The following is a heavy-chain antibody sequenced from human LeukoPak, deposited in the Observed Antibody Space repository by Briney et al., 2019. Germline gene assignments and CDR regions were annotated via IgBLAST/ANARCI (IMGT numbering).Heavy chain of an antibody. Sequence: ASVKVSCKASAYTFTSYDINWVRQATGQGLEWLGWMNPNSGNTGYAQKFQGRVTITTDESTSTAYMELSSLRSEDTAVYYCATPSPPGIAVAGTAGFFDYWGQGTLVTVSS. V-gene: IGHV1-8*01. CDR3: ATPSPPGIAVAGTAGFFDY. CDR1: AYTFTSYD. CDR2: MNPNSGNT. D-gene: IGHD6-19*01. J-gene: IGHJ4*02.